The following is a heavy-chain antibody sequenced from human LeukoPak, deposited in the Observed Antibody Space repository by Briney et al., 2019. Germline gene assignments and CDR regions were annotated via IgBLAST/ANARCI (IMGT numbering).Heavy chain of an antibody. CDR2: ISWNSGSI. D-gene: IGHD3-22*01. J-gene: IGHJ4*02. CDR1: GFTFDDYA. Sequence: PGGTLRLSRAASGFTFDDYAMHWVRQAPGKGLEWVSGISWNSGSIGYADSVKGRFTISRDNAKNSLYLQMNSLRAEDTALYYCAKDISYYYDSSGPDYWGQGTLVTVSS. V-gene: IGHV3-9*01. CDR3: AKDISYYYDSSGPDY.